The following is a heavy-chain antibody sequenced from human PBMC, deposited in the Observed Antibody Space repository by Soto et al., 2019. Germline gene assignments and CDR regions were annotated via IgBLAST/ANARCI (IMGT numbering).Heavy chain of an antibody. CDR1: GFTFSSYA. Sequence: GGPLRLSCAASGFTFSSYAMSWVRQAPGKGLEWVSAISGSGGSTYYADSVKGRFTISRDNSKNTLYLQMNSLRAEDTAVYYYAKATIAAAGTGEDWFDPWGQRTLVTVSS. D-gene: IGHD6-13*01. V-gene: IGHV3-23*01. CDR3: AKATIAAAGTGEDWFDP. J-gene: IGHJ5*02. CDR2: ISGSGGST.